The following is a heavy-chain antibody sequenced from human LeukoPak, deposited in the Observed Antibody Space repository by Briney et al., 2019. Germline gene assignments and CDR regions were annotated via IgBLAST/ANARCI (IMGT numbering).Heavy chain of an antibody. J-gene: IGHJ6*03. CDR3: ARAVTTDLYYYYYMDV. CDR1: GYTFTSYG. CDR2: IIPILGTA. D-gene: IGHD4-17*01. V-gene: IGHV1-69*13. Sequence: ASVKVSCKASGYTFTSYGISWVRQAPGQGLEWMGGIIPILGTANYAQRFQGRVTITADESTSTAYMELSSLRSEDTAVYYCARAVTTDLYYYYYMDVWGKGTTVTISS.